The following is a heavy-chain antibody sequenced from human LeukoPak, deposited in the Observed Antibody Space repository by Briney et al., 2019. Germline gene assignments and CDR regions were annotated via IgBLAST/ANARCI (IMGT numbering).Heavy chain of an antibody. Sequence: GESLKISCKGSGYSFTSYWIGWVRQMPGKGLEWMGIIYPGDSDTRYSPSFQGQVTISADKSISTAYLQWSSLKASDTAMYYCARLPCSSTSCYSGAYFDYWGQGTLVTVSP. CDR2: IYPGDSDT. V-gene: IGHV5-51*01. CDR3: ARLPCSSTSCYSGAYFDY. CDR1: GYSFTSYW. J-gene: IGHJ4*02. D-gene: IGHD2-2*01.